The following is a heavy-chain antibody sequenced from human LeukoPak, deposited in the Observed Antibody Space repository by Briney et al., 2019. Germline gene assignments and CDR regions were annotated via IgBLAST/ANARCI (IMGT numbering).Heavy chain of an antibody. CDR3: ARDSHGYCSGGSCYSGGWFDP. Sequence: PSETLSLTCTVSGGSISSSSYYWGWIRQPPGKGLEWIGSIYYSGNTYYNPSLKSRVTISVDTSKNQFSLKLSSVTAADTGVYYCARDSHGYCSGGSCYSGGWFDPWGQGTLVTVSS. CDR1: GGSISSSSYY. CDR2: IYYSGNT. J-gene: IGHJ5*02. V-gene: IGHV4-39*07. D-gene: IGHD2-15*01.